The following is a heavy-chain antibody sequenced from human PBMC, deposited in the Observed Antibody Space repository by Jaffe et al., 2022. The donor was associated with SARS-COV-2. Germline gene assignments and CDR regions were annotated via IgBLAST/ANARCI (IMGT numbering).Heavy chain of an antibody. CDR1: GFTFSSYW. J-gene: IGHJ6*02. V-gene: IGHV3-74*01. CDR2: INSDGSST. D-gene: IGHD3-3*01. CDR3: ARDGQDFWSGYHYYYGMDV. Sequence: EVQLVESGGGLVQPGGSLRLSCAASGFTFSSYWMHWVRQAPGKGLVWVSRINSDGSSTSYADSVKGRFTISRDNAKNTLYLQMNSLRAEDTAVYYCARDGQDFWSGYHYYYGMDVWGQGTTVTVSS.